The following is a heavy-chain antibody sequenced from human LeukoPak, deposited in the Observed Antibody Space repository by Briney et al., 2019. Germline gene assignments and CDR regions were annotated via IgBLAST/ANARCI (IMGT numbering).Heavy chain of an antibody. V-gene: IGHV3-66*01. Sequence: GGSLRLSCAASGFTVSSNYMSWVRQAPGKGLEWVSVIYSGDNTYYADPVKGRFTITRDNSNNTLYLQMNSLRAEDTAVYYCARDKWVTWGQGTLVTVSP. CDR3: ARDKWVT. J-gene: IGHJ4*02. CDR2: IYSGDNT. D-gene: IGHD5-18*01. CDR1: GFTVSSNY.